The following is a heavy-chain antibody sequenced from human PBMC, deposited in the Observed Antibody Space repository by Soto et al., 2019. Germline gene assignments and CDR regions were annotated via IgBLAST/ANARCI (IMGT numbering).Heavy chain of an antibody. D-gene: IGHD2-21*01. V-gene: IGHV1-3*05. CDR1: GYTFTSYA. J-gene: IGHJ4*02. CDR3: ARGGEPIDY. Sequence: QVQVVQSGAEEKKPGASVKVSCKASGYTFTSYAMHWVRQDPGQRLEWLGWIHAGNGNTKHSQKFQGRVTITRDTSASTAYMELSSLRPEDTAVYYCARGGEPIDYWGQGTLVTVSS. CDR2: IHAGNGNT.